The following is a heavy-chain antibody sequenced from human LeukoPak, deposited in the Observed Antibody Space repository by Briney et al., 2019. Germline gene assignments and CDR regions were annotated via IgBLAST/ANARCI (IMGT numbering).Heavy chain of an antibody. Sequence: SETLSLTCTVSGGSISSYYWSWFRQPPGKGLEWIGYIYYSGSTNYNPSLKSRVTISVDTSKNQFSLKLSSVTAADTAVYYCARNYGSGSYFSYYGMDVWGKGTTVTVSS. CDR1: GGSISSYY. D-gene: IGHD3-10*01. J-gene: IGHJ6*04. CDR3: ARNYGSGSYFSYYGMDV. CDR2: IYYSGST. V-gene: IGHV4-59*01.